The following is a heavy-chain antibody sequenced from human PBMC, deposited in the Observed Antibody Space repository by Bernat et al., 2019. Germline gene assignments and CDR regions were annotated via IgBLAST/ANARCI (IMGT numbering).Heavy chain of an antibody. CDR1: GGSISSSSYY. Sequence: QLQLQESGPGLVKPSETLSLTCTVSGGSISSSSYYWGWIRQPPGKGLEWIGSIYYSGSTYYNPSLKSRVTISVDTSKNQFSLKLSSVTAADTAVYYCARVSGVGRRSPYGSIVVVPAARGIWFDPWGQGTLVTVSS. CDR2: IYYSGST. J-gene: IGHJ5*02. CDR3: ARVSGVGRRSPYGSIVVVPAARGIWFDP. D-gene: IGHD2-2*01. V-gene: IGHV4-39*07.